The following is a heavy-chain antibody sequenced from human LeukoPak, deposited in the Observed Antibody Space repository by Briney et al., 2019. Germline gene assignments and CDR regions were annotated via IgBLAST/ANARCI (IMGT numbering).Heavy chain of an antibody. CDR3: ARVGLDYYGMDV. V-gene: IGHV1-8*01. CDR2: MNPNSGNT. D-gene: IGHD1-26*01. Sequence: ASVKVSCKASGYTFTSYDINWVRRATGQGLEWMGWMNPNSGNTGYAQKFQGRVTMTRNTSISTAYMELSSLRSEDTAVYYCARVGLDYYGMDVWGQGTTVTVSS. CDR1: GYTFTSYD. J-gene: IGHJ6*02.